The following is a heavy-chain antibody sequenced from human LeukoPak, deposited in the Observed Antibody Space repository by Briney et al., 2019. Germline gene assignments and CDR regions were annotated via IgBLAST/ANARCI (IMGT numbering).Heavy chain of an antibody. Sequence: PGASLRLSCVASGFTFTNYGMSWVRQAPGKGLEWVSTINDNGLNTHYADSVKGRFTISRDDSKNTLHVQMNSLRADDTALYYCTKGDGGWYPIDYWGQRVLVIVSS. V-gene: IGHV3-23*01. CDR2: INDNGLNT. CDR3: TKGDGGWYPIDY. J-gene: IGHJ4*02. CDR1: GFTFTNYG. D-gene: IGHD6-19*01.